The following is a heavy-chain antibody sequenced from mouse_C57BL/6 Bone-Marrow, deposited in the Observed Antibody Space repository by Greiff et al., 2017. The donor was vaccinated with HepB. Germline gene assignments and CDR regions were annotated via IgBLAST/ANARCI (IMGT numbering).Heavy chain of an antibody. V-gene: IGHV1-7*01. CDR3: ARSTTVVAYYFDY. CDR1: GYTFTSYW. CDR2: INPSSGYT. D-gene: IGHD1-1*01. J-gene: IGHJ2*01. Sequence: VQLQQSGAELAKPGASVKLSCKASGYTFTSYWMHWVKQRPGQGLEWIGYINPSSGYTKYNQKFKDKATLTADKSSSTAYMQLSSLTYEDSAVYYCARSTTVVAYYFDYWGQGTTLTVSS.